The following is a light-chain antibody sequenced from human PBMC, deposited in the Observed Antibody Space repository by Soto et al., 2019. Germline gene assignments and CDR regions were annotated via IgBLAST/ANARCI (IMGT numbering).Light chain of an antibody. J-gene: IGLJ2*01. Sequence: QSALTQPASVSGSPGQSITISCTGTSSDVGSYNLVSWYQQHPGKAPKLMIYEGSKRPSGVSNRFSGSKSGNTASLTISGLQAEDEADYYCCSYAGSSRSDAVFGGGTKLTVL. CDR3: CSYAGSSRSDAV. V-gene: IGLV2-23*01. CDR1: SSDVGSYNL. CDR2: EGS.